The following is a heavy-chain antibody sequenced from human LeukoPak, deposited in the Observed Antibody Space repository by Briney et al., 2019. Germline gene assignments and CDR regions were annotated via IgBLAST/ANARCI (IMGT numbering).Heavy chain of an antibody. CDR3: AKDGLFGSYYPGYFDY. Sequence: GGSLRLSCAASGFTFSSYAMNWVRQAPGKGLEWVSAISGSSGSAYYADSVKGRFTISRDNSKNTLYLQVNSLRAEDTAVYYCAKDGLFGSYYPGYFDYWGQGTLVTVSS. V-gene: IGHV3-23*01. CDR2: ISGSSGSA. J-gene: IGHJ4*02. D-gene: IGHD1-26*01. CDR1: GFTFSSYA.